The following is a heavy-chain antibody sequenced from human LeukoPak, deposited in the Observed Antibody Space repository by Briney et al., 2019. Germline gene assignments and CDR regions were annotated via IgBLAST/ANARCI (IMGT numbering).Heavy chain of an antibody. Sequence: PGGSLRLSCAASGFTVSNNYMSWVRQAPGKGLEWVSVIYSGGSTYYADSVKGRFTISRDNSKNTLYLQMNSLRAEDTAVYFCATGERMVRGDGVDYWGQGTLVTVSS. D-gene: IGHD3-10*01. CDR2: IYSGGST. CDR3: ATGERMVRGDGVDY. CDR1: GFTVSNNY. J-gene: IGHJ4*02. V-gene: IGHV3-66*01.